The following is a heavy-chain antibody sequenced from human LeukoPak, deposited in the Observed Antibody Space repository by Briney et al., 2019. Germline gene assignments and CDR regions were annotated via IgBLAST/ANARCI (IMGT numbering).Heavy chain of an antibody. Sequence: SETLSLTCTVSGGSISSYYWGWIRQPPGKGLEWIGYIYYSGSTNYNPSLKSRVTISVDTSKNQFSLKLSSVTAADTAVYYCAREAAPGFGEFYVDYWGQGTLVTVSS. CDR1: GGSISSYY. CDR2: IYYSGST. J-gene: IGHJ4*02. CDR3: AREAAPGFGEFYVDY. V-gene: IGHV4-59*01. D-gene: IGHD3-10*01.